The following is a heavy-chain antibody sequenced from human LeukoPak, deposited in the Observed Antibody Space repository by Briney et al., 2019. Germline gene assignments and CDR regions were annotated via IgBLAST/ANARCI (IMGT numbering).Heavy chain of an antibody. D-gene: IGHD6-13*01. J-gene: IGHJ6*02. V-gene: IGHV3-48*02. CDR1: GFTLSSYS. CDR2: IDSDTYGNTI. Sequence: GGSLRLSCAASGFTLSSYSMNWVRQAPGKGLEWISYIDSDTYGNTIYYPHTVKGRFTISRDNAKNSLYLQMDSLRDEDTAVYYCAKWGEASSWYNLRPFSTNYYYGMDVWGQGTTVTVSS. CDR3: AKWGEASSWYNLRPFSTNYYYGMDV.